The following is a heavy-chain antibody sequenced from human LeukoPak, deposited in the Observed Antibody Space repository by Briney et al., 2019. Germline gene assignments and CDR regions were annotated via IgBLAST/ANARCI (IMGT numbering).Heavy chain of an antibody. CDR1: GGSISSSSYY. CDR2: IYYSGST. J-gene: IGHJ3*02. D-gene: IGHD3-22*01. CDR3: ARPPYDSSGYYYGLTYAFDI. V-gene: IGHV4-39*01. Sequence: SETLSLTCTVSGGSISSSSYYWGWIRQPPGKGLEWIGSIYYSGSTYYNPSLKSRVTISVDTSKNQFSLKLSSVTAADTAVYYCARPPYDSSGYYYGLTYAFDIWGQGTMVTVSS.